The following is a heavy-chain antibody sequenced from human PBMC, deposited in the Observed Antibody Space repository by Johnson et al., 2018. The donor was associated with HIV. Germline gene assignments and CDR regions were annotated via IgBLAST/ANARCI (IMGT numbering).Heavy chain of an antibody. CDR3: ARDRPGGRWADAFDI. V-gene: IGHV3-23*04. Sequence: EQLVESGGGLVQPGRSLRLSCTASGLTFGDYAMSWVRQAPGKGPEWVSTIGGSGVNTYYADSVKGRFTISRDNSKNTLYLQMNSLRAEDTAVYYCARDRPGGRWADAFDIWGQGTMVTVSS. J-gene: IGHJ3*02. D-gene: IGHD3-16*01. CDR2: IGGSGVNT. CDR1: GLTFGDYA.